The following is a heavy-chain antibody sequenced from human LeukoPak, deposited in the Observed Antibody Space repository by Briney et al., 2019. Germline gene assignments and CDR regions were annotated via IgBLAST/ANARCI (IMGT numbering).Heavy chain of an antibody. J-gene: IGHJ4*02. CDR2: IRASDYST. D-gene: IGHD5-18*01. Sequence: GGSLRLSCAASGFPFTTYAMNWVRQAPGKGLEWVSAIRASDYSTYYADSVKGRFTISRDNSKNTLHLQMNSLRAEDTAVYYCATPPYNYGLVLDYWGQGTLVTVSS. CDR1: GFPFTTYA. CDR3: ATPPYNYGLVLDY. V-gene: IGHV3-23*01.